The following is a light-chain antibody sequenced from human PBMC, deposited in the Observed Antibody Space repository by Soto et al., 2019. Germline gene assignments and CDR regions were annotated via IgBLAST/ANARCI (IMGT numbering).Light chain of an antibody. CDR3: QQYNSWPRT. J-gene: IGKJ1*01. V-gene: IGKV3-11*01. CDR1: QSVS. Sequence: PGERVTLCCRASQSVSEAPRLVISNSSKRATGIPARLSGSGSGTDFTVTISSLEPEEFAVYSCQQYNSWPRTFGQGTMVDIK. CDR2: NSS.